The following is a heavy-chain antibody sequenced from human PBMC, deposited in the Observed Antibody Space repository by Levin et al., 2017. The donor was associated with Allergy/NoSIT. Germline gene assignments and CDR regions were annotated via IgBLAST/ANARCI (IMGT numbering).Heavy chain of an antibody. J-gene: IGHJ3*02. CDR3: ARDNIGLPDAFDI. D-gene: IGHD3-10*01. CDR1: GFTFDDYA. CDR2: ISWNSGSI. V-gene: IGHV3-9*01. Sequence: GGSLRLSCAASGFTFDDYAMHWVRQAPGKGLEWVSGISWNSGSIGYADSVKGRFTISKYNAKNSLYLQMNSLRTEDTALYYCARDNIGLPDAFDIWGQGTMVIVSS.